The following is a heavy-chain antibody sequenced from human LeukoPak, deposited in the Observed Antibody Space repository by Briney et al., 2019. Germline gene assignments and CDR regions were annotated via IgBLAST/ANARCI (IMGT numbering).Heavy chain of an antibody. CDR1: GGSISSSSYY. Sequence: SETLSLTCTVSGGSISSSSYYWGWIRQPPGKGLEWIGSIYYSGSTYYNPSLKSRVTISVDTSKNQFSLKLSSVTAADTAVYYCARVGLGIAAAGRRGYFDYWGQGTLVTVSS. CDR2: IYYSGST. D-gene: IGHD6-13*01. J-gene: IGHJ4*02. CDR3: ARVGLGIAAAGRRGYFDY. V-gene: IGHV4-39*07.